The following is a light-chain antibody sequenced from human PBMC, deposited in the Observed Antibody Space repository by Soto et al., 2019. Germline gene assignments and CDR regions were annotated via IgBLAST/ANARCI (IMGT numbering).Light chain of an antibody. V-gene: IGKV1D-8*03. J-gene: IGKJ5*01. CDR3: QQSYKMPS. CDR2: ATS. Sequence: VIWMTQSPSLLSASTGDRVTISCRMSQGISSYLAWYQQKPVKGPTLLIHATSNLQIGVPSRFSGSGSGTEFTLTISSLEPEDFGTYYCQQSYKMPSFGQGTRLEIK. CDR1: QGISSY.